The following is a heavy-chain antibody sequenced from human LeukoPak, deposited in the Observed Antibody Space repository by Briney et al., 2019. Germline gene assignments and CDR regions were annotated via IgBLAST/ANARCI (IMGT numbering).Heavy chain of an antibody. D-gene: IGHD3-22*01. V-gene: IGHV3-66*01. CDR3: ARAMESYAYYDSSGYWFDP. CDR2: IYSGGST. J-gene: IGHJ5*02. CDR1: GFTVSSNY. Sequence: GGSLRLSCAASGFTVSSNYMSWVRQAPGKGLEWVSVIYSGGSTYYADSVKGRFTISRDNSKNTLYLQMNSLRAEDTAVYYCARAMESYAYYDSSGYWFDPWGQGTLVTVSS.